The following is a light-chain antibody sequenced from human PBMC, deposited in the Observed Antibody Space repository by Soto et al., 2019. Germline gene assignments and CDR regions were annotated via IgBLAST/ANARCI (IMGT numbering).Light chain of an antibody. Sequence: EIVLTQSPATLSLSPGERATLSCRASQSVSSFLAWYQQKPGQAPRLLIYDASNRATGIPARFSGSGSGTDFTLTISSLEPEDFALYYCQQYNNRSLVTSGGGTKVDSK. CDR3: QQYNNRSLVT. CDR2: DAS. J-gene: IGKJ4*01. CDR1: QSVSSF. V-gene: IGKV3-11*01.